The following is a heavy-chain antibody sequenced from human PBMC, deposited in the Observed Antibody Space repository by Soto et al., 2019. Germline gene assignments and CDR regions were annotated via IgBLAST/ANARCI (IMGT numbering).Heavy chain of an antibody. CDR1: GYTLTELS. Sequence: ASVKVSCKVSGYTLTELSMHSVRQAPGKGHEWMGGFDPEDGETIYAQKFQGRVTMTEDTSTDTAYMELSSLRSEDTAVYYCARNIVVVPAAIFSEDYYYYYGMDVWGQGTTVTVSS. J-gene: IGHJ6*02. CDR2: FDPEDGET. CDR3: ARNIVVVPAAIFSEDYYYYYGMDV. D-gene: IGHD2-2*01. V-gene: IGHV1-24*01.